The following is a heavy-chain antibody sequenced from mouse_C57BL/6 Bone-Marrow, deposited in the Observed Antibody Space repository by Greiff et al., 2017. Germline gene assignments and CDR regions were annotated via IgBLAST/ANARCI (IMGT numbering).Heavy chain of an antibody. D-gene: IGHD2-2*01. Sequence: VKLMESGAELVKPGASVKLSCKASGYTFTEYTIHWVKQRSGQGLEWIGWFYPGSGSIKYNEKFKDKATLTADKSSSTVYMELSRVTSEDSAVYFCARHEAGYGYDGPFAYWGQGTLVTVSA. CDR1: GYTFTEYT. CDR3: ARHEAGYGYDGPFAY. CDR2: FYPGSGSI. J-gene: IGHJ3*01. V-gene: IGHV1-62-2*01.